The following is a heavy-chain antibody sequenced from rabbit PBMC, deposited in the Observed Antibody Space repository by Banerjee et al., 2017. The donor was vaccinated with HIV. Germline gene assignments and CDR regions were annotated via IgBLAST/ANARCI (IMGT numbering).Heavy chain of an antibody. CDR2: IDPVFGNI. CDR3: ARDPAGREDFNL. D-gene: IGHD4-2*01. V-gene: IGHV1S45*01. CDR1: GFDFSSCYM. J-gene: IGHJ4*01. Sequence: QEQLKESGGGLVQPGGSLKLSCKASGFDFSSCYMTWVRQAPGKGLEWIGYIDPVFGNIYYATWAKGRFTISRTSSTTVSLQMTSLTDADTATYFCARDPAGREDFNLWGQGTLVTVS.